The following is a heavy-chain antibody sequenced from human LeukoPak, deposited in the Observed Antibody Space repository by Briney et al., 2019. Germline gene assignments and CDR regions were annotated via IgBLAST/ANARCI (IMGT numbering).Heavy chain of an antibody. D-gene: IGHD3-16*01. V-gene: IGHV1-69*06. CDR3: AKQGAVRQDYYMDV. CDR2: VIPIFGTA. CDR1: GDRFSSYA. J-gene: IGHJ6*03. Sequence: VASVKVSCKASGDRFSSYAITWVRQAPGQGLEWLGRVIPIFGTANYPQKFQGRVTITADIFSSTVYIEMTNLTSDDTAVYFCAKQGAVRQDYYMDVWGNGTTVSVS.